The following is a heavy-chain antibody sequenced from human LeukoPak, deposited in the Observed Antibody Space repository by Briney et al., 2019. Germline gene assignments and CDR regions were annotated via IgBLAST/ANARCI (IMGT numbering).Heavy chain of an antibody. CDR3: ARDALHLPPI. CDR1: GFTFSSCA. D-gene: IGHD3-10*01. J-gene: IGHJ4*02. V-gene: IGHV3-30*04. CDR2: ISYDGSNK. Sequence: GGSLRLSCAASGFTFSSCAMHWVRQAPGKGLEWVAVISYDGSNKYYADSVKGRFTISRDNSKNTLYLQMNSLRAEDTAVYYCARDALHLPPIWGQGTLVTVSS.